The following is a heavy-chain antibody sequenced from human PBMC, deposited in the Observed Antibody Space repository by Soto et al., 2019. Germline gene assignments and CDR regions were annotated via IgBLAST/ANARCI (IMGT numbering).Heavy chain of an antibody. D-gene: IGHD3-9*01. Sequence: QITLKESGPTLVRPTQTLTLTCALSGFSLSTSGVGVVWTRQPPGKALEWLAVIYWDDSKHFSPSLRRRLTNTKDTSKNQVVLTMTNVDPMDTGTYYCAHKGPEDWPLDYWGQGTLVTVSS. J-gene: IGHJ4*02. V-gene: IGHV2-5*02. CDR1: GFSLSTSGVG. CDR2: IYWDDSK. CDR3: AHKGPEDWPLDY.